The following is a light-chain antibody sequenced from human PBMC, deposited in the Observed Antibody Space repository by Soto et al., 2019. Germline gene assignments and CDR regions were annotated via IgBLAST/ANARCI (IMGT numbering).Light chain of an antibody. Sequence: DIQMTQSPSTLSASVGDRVTIPCRASQSISTWLAWYQQKPGKAPKLLIYDASTLESGVPSRFSGSGSGAEFTLTISSLQPDDFATYYCQQLNSYPITFGQGTRLEI. CDR3: QQLNSYPIT. CDR2: DAS. J-gene: IGKJ5*01. V-gene: IGKV1-5*01. CDR1: QSISTW.